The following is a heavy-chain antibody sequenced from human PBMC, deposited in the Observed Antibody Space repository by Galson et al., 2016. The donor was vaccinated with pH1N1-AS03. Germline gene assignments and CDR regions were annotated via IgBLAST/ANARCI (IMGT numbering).Heavy chain of an antibody. Sequence: SLRLSCATSGFSFSESWVNWVRQAPGKGLEWVAIIHKDGSEKHYLDSVKGRFTISRDNAKNSIYLQMDTLRPEDTAFYYCARGAGFLVDYWGQGTLVTVSS. V-gene: IGHV3-7*03. J-gene: IGHJ4*02. CDR3: ARGAGFLVDY. CDR1: GFSFSESW. CDR2: IHKDGSEK. D-gene: IGHD1-1*01.